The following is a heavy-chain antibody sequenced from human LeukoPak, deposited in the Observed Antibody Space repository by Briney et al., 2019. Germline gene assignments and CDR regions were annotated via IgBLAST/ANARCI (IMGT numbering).Heavy chain of an antibody. V-gene: IGHV4-4*07. CDR2: IYNGGII. Sequence: SETLSLTCTVSGDSISRYYWSWIRQPAGKGLEWIGRIYNGGIITYNPSLKSRVTMSIDTSNNQFSLRLGFVTAADTAVYYCARDSGTTGEVKFDPWGQGTLVTVSS. J-gene: IGHJ5*02. CDR1: GDSISRYY. D-gene: IGHD3-10*01. CDR3: ARDSGTTGEVKFDP.